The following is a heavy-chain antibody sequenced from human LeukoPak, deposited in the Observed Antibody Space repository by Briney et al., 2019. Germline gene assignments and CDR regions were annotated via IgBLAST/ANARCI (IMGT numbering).Heavy chain of an antibody. D-gene: IGHD4-17*01. CDR2: IYPSDSDT. CDR1: GYVFTTDW. J-gene: IGHJ4*02. CDR3: ARLCGDYPTGPFDY. V-gene: IGHV5-51*01. Sequence: GESLKISCKGSGYVFTTDWIGWVRQMPGKGLEWMGIIYPSDSDTRYSPSFQGQVTISADKSISTAYLQWSSLKASDTAVYYCARLCGDYPTGPFDYWGQGTLVTVSS.